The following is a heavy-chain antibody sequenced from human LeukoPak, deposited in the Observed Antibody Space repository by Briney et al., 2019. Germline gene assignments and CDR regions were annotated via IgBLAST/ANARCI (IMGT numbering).Heavy chain of an antibody. CDR2: IWYDGSNK. V-gene: IGHV3-30*02. CDR1: GFTFSSYG. CDR3: AKDMRQWLVSSPDY. Sequence: GGSLRLSCAASGFTFSSYGMHWVRQAPGKGLEWVAVIWYDGSNKYYADSVKGRFTISRDNSKNTLYLQMNSLRAEDTALYYCAKDMRQWLVSSPDYWGQGTLVTVSS. D-gene: IGHD6-19*01. J-gene: IGHJ4*02.